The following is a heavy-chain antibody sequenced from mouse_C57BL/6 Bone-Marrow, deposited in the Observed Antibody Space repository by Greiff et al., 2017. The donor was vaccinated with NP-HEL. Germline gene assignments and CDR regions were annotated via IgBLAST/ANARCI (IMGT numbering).Heavy chain of an antibody. Sequence: VQLQQPGAELVKPGASVKMSCKASGYTFTSYWITWVKQRPGQGLEWIGDIYPGSGSTNYNEKFKSKATLTVDTSSSTAYMQLSSLTSEDSAVYYCASSLYWYFDVWGTATTVTVSS. CDR2: IYPGSGST. CDR3: ASSLYWYFDV. CDR1: GYTFTSYW. V-gene: IGHV1-55*01. J-gene: IGHJ1*03. D-gene: IGHD1-1*01.